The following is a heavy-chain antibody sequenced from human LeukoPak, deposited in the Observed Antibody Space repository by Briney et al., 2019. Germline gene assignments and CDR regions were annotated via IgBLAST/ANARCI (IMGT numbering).Heavy chain of an antibody. CDR1: GGAITNYY. J-gene: IGHJ4*02. CDR3: ARMGAITMVQGPQRPARYYFDY. D-gene: IGHD3-10*01. V-gene: IGHV4-59*01. CDR2: IYYTGST. Sequence: SETLSLTCGVSGGAITNYYWNWIRQAPGKGLEWLGYIYYTGSTTYNPSVKSRITISLGTSKKQISLKLRSVTAADTAVYYCARMGAITMVQGPQRPARYYFDYWGQGTLVTVSS.